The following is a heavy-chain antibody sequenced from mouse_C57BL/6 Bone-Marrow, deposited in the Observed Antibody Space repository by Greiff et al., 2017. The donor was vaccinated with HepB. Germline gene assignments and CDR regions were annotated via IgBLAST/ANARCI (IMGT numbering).Heavy chain of an antibody. CDR2: ISSGGSYT. J-gene: IGHJ1*03. CDR3: ARQLLRPWYFDV. CDR1: GFTFSSYG. D-gene: IGHD1-1*01. Sequence: DVKLVESGGDLVKPGGSLKLSCAASGFTFSSYGMSWVRQTPDKRLEWVATISSGGSYTYYPDSVKGRFTISRDNAKNTLYLQMSSLKSEDTAMYYCARQLLRPWYFDVWGTGTTVTVSS. V-gene: IGHV5-6*02.